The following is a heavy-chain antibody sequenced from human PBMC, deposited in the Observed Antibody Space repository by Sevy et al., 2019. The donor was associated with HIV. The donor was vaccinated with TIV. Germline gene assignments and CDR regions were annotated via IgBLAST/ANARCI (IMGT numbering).Heavy chain of an antibody. CDR3: ARDSDRSGLTGY. J-gene: IGHJ1*01. CDR2: INPNSGGK. Sequence: ASVKVSCKASGYTFTGYYRHWVRQAPGQGLEWMGRINPNSGGKNYAQKFQGRVTMTRDTSISTAYMELSRLRSDDTAVYYCARDSDRSGLTGYWGQGTLVTVSS. D-gene: IGHD3-22*01. CDR1: GYTFTGYY. V-gene: IGHV1-2*06.